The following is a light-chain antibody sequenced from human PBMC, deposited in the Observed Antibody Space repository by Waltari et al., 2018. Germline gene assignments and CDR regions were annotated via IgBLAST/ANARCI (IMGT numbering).Light chain of an antibody. V-gene: IGKV1-39*01. CDR3: QQSYTVPRT. Sequence: DIQMTQSPSSLSASVGDRVTITCRASQSISSSLNWYQQRPGKAPKLLIYAASNLQSGVPSRFSGSGSGTDFTLTISSLQPEDFATHFCQQSYTVPRTFGQGTEV. CDR2: AAS. CDR1: QSISSS. J-gene: IGKJ1*01.